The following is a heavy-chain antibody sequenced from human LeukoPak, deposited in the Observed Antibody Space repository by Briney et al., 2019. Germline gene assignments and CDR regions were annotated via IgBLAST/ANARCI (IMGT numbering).Heavy chain of an antibody. Sequence: GASVKVSCKASGGTFSNYAISWVRQAPGQGLEWMGRIIPIFGTTNYAQKFQGRVTMTTDESTSTAYMELSSLRSEDTAVYYCARGGEANYYDTSGYYLYYYWGQGTLVTVSS. V-gene: IGHV1-69*05. D-gene: IGHD3-22*01. CDR3: ARGGEANYYDTSGYYLYYY. J-gene: IGHJ4*02. CDR2: IIPIFGTT. CDR1: GGTFSNYA.